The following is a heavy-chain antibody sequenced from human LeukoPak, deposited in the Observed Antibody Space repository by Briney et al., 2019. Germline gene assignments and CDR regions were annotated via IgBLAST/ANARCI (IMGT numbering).Heavy chain of an antibody. D-gene: IGHD1-26*01. CDR3: ARAVVGAIEDASSFDY. J-gene: IGHJ4*02. Sequence: SETLSLTCIGSGGSVSSWFWSWIGQPARRGLEWIGRIYTSGSTHYNPSLKSRVTMSVAPSKYQFSLKLSPVTAADTAVYYCARAVVGAIEDASSFDYCGQGTLVTVSP. CDR2: IYTSGST. CDR1: GGSVSSWF. V-gene: IGHV4-4*07.